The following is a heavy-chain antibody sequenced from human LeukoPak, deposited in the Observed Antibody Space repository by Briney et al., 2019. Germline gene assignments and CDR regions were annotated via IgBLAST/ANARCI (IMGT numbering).Heavy chain of an antibody. CDR2: INPSGGST. V-gene: IGHV1-46*01. CDR3: AGCSGGSCYDY. D-gene: IGHD2-15*01. Sequence: ASVKVSCKASGYTFTSYDINWVRQAPGQGLEWMGIINPSGGSTSYAQKFQGRVTMTRDTSTSTVYMELSSLRSEDTAVYYCAGCSGGSCYDYWGQGTLVTVSS. J-gene: IGHJ4*02. CDR1: GYTFTSYD.